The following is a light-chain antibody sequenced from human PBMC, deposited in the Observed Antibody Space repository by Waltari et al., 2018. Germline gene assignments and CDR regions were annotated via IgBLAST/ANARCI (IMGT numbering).Light chain of an antibody. V-gene: IGKV1-5*03. CDR2: KAS. CDR1: QSISQW. J-gene: IGKJ4*01. CDR3: QQYNSYSLLS. Sequence: DIQMPQSPSTLSASVGDRVTIPCRASQSISQWLAWYQQKPGKAPKLLIYKASTLEGGVPSRFSGSGSGTDFTLTISSLQPDDFATYYCQQYNSYSLLSFGGGTKVEIK.